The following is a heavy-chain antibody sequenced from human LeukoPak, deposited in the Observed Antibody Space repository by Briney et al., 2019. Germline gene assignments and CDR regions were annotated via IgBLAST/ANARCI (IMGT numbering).Heavy chain of an antibody. Sequence: GASVKVSCKASGYTFTGYYMHWVRQAPGQGLEWMGWINPNSGGTNYAQKFQGRVTMTRDTSISTAYMELSRLRSDDTAVYYCARDSRLLRIFTNIDYWGQGTLVTVSS. V-gene: IGHV1-2*02. J-gene: IGHJ4*02. D-gene: IGHD2-15*01. CDR3: ARDSRLLRIFTNIDY. CDR2: INPNSGGT. CDR1: GYTFTGYY.